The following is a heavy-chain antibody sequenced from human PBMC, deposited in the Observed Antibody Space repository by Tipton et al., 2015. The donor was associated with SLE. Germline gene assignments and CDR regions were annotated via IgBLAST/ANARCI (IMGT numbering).Heavy chain of an antibody. J-gene: IGHJ1*01. CDR2: IYYSGST. Sequence: TLSLTCAVYGGSFSGYYWSWIRQPPGKGLEWIGYIYYSGSTYYNPSLKSRVTISVDTSKNQFSLKLSSVTAADTAVYYCARQVGAEYFQHWGQGPLVTASS. CDR1: GGSFSGYY. V-gene: IGHV4-59*08. D-gene: IGHD1-26*01. CDR3: ARQVGAEYFQH.